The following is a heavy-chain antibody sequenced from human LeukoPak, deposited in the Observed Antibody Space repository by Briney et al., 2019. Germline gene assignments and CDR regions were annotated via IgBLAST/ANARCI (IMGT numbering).Heavy chain of an antibody. J-gene: IGHJ4*02. Sequence: SVRVSCKASGGTFSSYAISWVRQAPGQGLEWMGGIIPIFGTANYAQKFQGRVTITADESTSTAYMELSSLRSEDTAVYYCARPFTVAATKSDDYGDYLSGIAWGDWGQGTLVTVSS. CDR1: GGTFSSYA. CDR2: IIPIFGTA. D-gene: IGHD4-17*01. V-gene: IGHV1-69*01. CDR3: ARPFTVAATKSDDYGDYLSGIAWGD.